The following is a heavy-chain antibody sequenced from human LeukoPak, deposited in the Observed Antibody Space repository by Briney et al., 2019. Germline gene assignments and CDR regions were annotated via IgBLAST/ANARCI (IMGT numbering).Heavy chain of an antibody. J-gene: IGHJ4*02. D-gene: IGHD1-14*01. CDR1: GFTFNNYG. Sequence: GRSLRLSCGASGFTFNNYGMLWVRQAPGKGLEWVAFIRYDGNNKLYADSMKGRFTISRDNSKNTLYLHINSLRAEDTAVYYCVKDNPLDYWGQGTLVIVSS. CDR2: IRYDGNNK. CDR3: VKDNPLDY. V-gene: IGHV3-30*02.